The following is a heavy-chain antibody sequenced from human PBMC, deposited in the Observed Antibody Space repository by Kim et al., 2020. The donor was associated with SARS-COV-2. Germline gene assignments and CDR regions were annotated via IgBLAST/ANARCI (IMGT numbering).Heavy chain of an antibody. CDR3: ARKRVGATTGGAFDI. CDR1: GFTVSSNY. J-gene: IGHJ3*02. CDR2: IYSGGST. D-gene: IGHD1-26*01. Sequence: GGSLRLSCAASGFTVSSNYMSWVRQAPGKGLEWVSVIYSGGSTYYADSVKGRFTISRHNSKNTLYLQMNSLRAEDTAVYYCARKRVGATTGGAFDIWGQGTMVTVSS. V-gene: IGHV3-53*04.